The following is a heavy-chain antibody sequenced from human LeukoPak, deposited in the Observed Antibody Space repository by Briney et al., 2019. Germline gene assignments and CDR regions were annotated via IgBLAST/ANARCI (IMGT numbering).Heavy chain of an antibody. Sequence: LGESLKISCKGSGYSFTSYWIGWVRQMPGKGLEWMGIIYPGDSDTRYSPSFQGQVTISADKSISTAYLQWGSLKASDTAMYYCARRIAVPRYWYFDLWGRGTLVTVSS. J-gene: IGHJ2*01. CDR2: IYPGDSDT. CDR1: GYSFTSYW. D-gene: IGHD6-19*01. V-gene: IGHV5-51*01. CDR3: ARRIAVPRYWYFDL.